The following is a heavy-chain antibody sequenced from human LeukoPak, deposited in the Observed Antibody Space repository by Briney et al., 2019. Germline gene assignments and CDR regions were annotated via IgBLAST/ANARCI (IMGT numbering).Heavy chain of an antibody. V-gene: IGHV1-18*04. CDR1: GYTFTGYY. CDR3: AREGFGNSIDN. CDR2: ISAYNGNT. J-gene: IGHJ4*02. Sequence: GASVKVSCKASGYTFTGYYMHWVRQAPGQGLEWVGWISAYNGNTNYAQKLQGRITMTTDTSTSTAYMELRSLRSDDTAVYYCAREGFGNSIDNWGQGTLVTVSS. D-gene: IGHD4-23*01.